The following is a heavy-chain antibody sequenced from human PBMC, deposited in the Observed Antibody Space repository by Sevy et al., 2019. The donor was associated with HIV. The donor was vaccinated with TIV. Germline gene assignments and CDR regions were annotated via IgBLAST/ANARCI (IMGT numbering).Heavy chain of an antibody. CDR3: AKASTAYDYVWVSYRLGLGHKTMNDAFDI. V-gene: IGHV3-23*01. D-gene: IGHD3-16*02. Sequence: GGSLRLSCAASGFTFSSYAMSWVRQAPGKGLEWVSAISGRGGSTYYADSVKGRFTISRDNSKNTLYLQMNSLRAEDTAVYYGAKASTAYDYVWVSYRLGLGHKTMNDAFDIWGQGTMVTVSS. CDR1: GFTFSSYA. CDR2: ISGRGGST. J-gene: IGHJ3*02.